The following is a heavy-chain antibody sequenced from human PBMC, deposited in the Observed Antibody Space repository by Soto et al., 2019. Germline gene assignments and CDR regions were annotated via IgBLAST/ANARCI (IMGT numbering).Heavy chain of an antibody. V-gene: IGHV3-30*18. D-gene: IGHD1-26*01. Sequence: QVQLVESGGGVVQPGRSLRLSCAASGFTFSSYGMHWVRQAPGKGLEWVAVISYDGSNKYYADSVKGRFTISRDNSKNTLYLQMNSLRAEDTAVYYCAKDKGIVGATPHYWGQGTLVMVSS. CDR1: GFTFSSYG. CDR2: ISYDGSNK. J-gene: IGHJ4*02. CDR3: AKDKGIVGATPHY.